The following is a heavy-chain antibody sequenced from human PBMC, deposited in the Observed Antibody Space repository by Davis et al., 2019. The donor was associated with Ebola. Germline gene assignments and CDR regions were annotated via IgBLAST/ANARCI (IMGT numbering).Heavy chain of an antibody. CDR2: ISSSSSYI. CDR3: ARSTGYIAVAAI. Sequence: GESLKISCAASGFTFSSYSMNWARQAPGKGLEWVSSISSSSSYIYYADSVKGRFTISRDNAKNSLYLQMNSLRDEDTAVYYCARSTGYIAVAAIWGQGTMVTVSS. D-gene: IGHD6-19*01. CDR1: GFTFSSYS. J-gene: IGHJ3*02. V-gene: IGHV3-21*01.